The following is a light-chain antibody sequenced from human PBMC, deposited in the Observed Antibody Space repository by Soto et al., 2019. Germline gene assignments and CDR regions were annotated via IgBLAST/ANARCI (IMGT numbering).Light chain of an antibody. J-gene: IGKJ5*01. V-gene: IGKV3-20*01. CDR2: GTS. Sequence: IVLTQSPGTLSVSPGERATLSCRASQSVPRNYLAWYQQKPGQAPRLRIYGTSSRATGIPDRFSGSGSGTDFTLTISRLEPEDFAVFYCQQYGRSITFGQGTRLEIK. CDR1: QSVPRNY. CDR3: QQYGRSIT.